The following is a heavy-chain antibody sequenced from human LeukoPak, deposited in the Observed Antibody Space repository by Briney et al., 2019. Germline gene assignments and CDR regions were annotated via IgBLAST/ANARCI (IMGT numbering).Heavy chain of an antibody. Sequence: PGGSLRLSCAASGMTFRSHWMTWVRQTTGKGLEWLATIKSDGSEIYYLDSVKGRFTISRDNAKNSLYLQMNSLRADDSAVYYCERYCTFRTCSATQFDAWGQGTLVTVSS. D-gene: IGHD2-8*01. CDR2: IKSDGSEI. V-gene: IGHV3-7*01. J-gene: IGHJ5*02. CDR3: ERYCTFRTCSATQFDA. CDR1: GMTFRSHW.